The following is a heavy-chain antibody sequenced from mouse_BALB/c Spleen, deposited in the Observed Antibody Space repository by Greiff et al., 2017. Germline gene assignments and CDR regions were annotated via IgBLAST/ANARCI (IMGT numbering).Heavy chain of an antibody. Sequence: QVQLKESGPGLVAPSQSLSITCTVSGFSLTSYGVHWVRQPPGKGLEWLGVIWAGGSTNYNSALMSRLSISKDNSKSQVFLKMNSLQTDDPAMYYCARDSRYYGIYYYAMDYWGQGTSVTVSS. CDR2: IWAGGST. V-gene: IGHV2-9*02. J-gene: IGHJ4*01. D-gene: IGHD2-1*01. CDR1: GFSLTSYG. CDR3: ARDSRYYGIYYYAMDY.